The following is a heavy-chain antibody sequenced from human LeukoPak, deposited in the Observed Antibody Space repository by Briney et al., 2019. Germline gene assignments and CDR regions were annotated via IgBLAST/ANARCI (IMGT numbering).Heavy chain of an antibody. CDR1: GYTFTGYY. V-gene: IGHV1-2*02. CDR3: GRKSAARKTCEFDY. Sequence: ASETVSCKASGYTFTGYYMNWVRQAPGQGLEWMGWIHPNSGGTNYAQKFQGRVTMTRDTSISTAYMELSRLTFDDTAVYYCGRKSAARKTCEFDYWGQGTLVTFS. J-gene: IGHJ4*02. CDR2: IHPNSGGT. D-gene: IGHD6-6*01.